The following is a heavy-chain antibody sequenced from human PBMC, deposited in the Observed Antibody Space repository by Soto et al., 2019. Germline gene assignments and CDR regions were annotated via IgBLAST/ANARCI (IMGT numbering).Heavy chain of an antibody. J-gene: IGHJ6*02. CDR2: IYYSGST. Sequence: SETLSLTCTVSGGSISSSSYYWGWIRQPPGKGLEWIGSIYYSGSTYYNPSLKSRVTISVDTSKNQFSLKLSSVTAADTAVYYCARQPRRDYPYYYGMDVWGQGTTATVSS. CDR1: GGSISSSSYY. D-gene: IGHD4-17*01. CDR3: ARQPRRDYPYYYGMDV. V-gene: IGHV4-39*01.